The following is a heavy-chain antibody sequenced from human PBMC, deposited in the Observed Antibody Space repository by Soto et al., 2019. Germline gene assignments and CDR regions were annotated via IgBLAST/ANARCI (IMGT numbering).Heavy chain of an antibody. CDR3: ASGGAIFGVVYYYYYGMDV. Sequence: SVKVSCKASGGTFSSYAISWVRQAPGQGLEWMGGIIPIFGTANYAQKFQGRVTITADESTSTAYMELSSLRSEDTAVYYCASGGAIFGVVYYYYYGMDVWGQGTTVTVSS. V-gene: IGHV1-69*13. CDR2: IIPIFGTA. CDR1: GGTFSSYA. D-gene: IGHD3-3*01. J-gene: IGHJ6*02.